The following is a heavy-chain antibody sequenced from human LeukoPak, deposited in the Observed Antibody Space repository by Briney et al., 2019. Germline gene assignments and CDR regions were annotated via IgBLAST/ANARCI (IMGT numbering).Heavy chain of an antibody. Sequence: SETLSLTCTVSGGSISSGDYYWSWIRQPPGKGLEWIGYIYYSGSTYYNPSLKSRVTISVDTSKNQFSLKLSSVTAADTAVYYCARARGVLRFLEWLTHFDYWGQGTLVTVSS. CDR1: GGSISSGDYY. CDR3: ARARGVLRFLEWLTHFDY. J-gene: IGHJ4*02. CDR2: IYYSGST. D-gene: IGHD3-3*01. V-gene: IGHV4-30-4*01.